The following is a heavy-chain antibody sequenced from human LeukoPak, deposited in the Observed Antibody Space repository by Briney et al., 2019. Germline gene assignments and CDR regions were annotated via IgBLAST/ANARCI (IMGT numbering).Heavy chain of an antibody. J-gene: IGHJ4*02. CDR3: ARQIAVAPFDY. D-gene: IGHD6-19*01. CDR2: IIPILGTA. CDR1: GGTFISYA. V-gene: IGHV1-69*13. Sequence: SVKVSCKASGGTFISYAISWVRQAPGQGLEWMGGIIPILGTANYAQKFQGRVTITADESTSTAYMELSSLRSEDTAVYYCARQIAVAPFDYWGQGTLVTVSS.